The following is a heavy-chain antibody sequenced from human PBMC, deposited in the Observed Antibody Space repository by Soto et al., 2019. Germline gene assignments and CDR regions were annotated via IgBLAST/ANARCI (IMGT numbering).Heavy chain of an antibody. CDR1: GGTFSSYT. CDR2: IIPILGIA. CDR3: ARDRSDYDWFDP. Sequence: ASVKVSCKASGGTFSSYTISWVRQAPGQGLEWMGRIIPILGIANYAQKFQGRVTITADKSTSTAYMELSSLRSEDTAVYYCARDRSDYDWFDPWGQGTLVTVSS. V-gene: IGHV1-69*04. J-gene: IGHJ5*02. D-gene: IGHD4-17*01.